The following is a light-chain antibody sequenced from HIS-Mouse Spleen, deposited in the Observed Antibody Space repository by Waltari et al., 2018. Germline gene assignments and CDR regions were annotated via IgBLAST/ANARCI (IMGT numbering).Light chain of an antibody. V-gene: IGLV2-23*01. J-gene: IGLJ2*01. CDR1: SSDGGRYNL. CDR3: CSYAGSSTVV. Sequence: QSALTQPASVSGSPGQSITISCTGTSSDGGRYNLVSWYQQPPGKAPKLMIYEGSKRPSGVSNRFSGSKSGNTASLTISGLQAEDEADYYCCSYAGSSTVVFGGGTKLTVL. CDR2: EGS.